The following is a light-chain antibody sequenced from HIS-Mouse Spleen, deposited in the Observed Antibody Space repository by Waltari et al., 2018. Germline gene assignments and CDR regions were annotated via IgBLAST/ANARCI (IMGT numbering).Light chain of an antibody. J-gene: IGLJ2*01. CDR3: SSYTSSSFNVV. CDR2: DVS. V-gene: IGLV2-14*03. CDR1: SSAFGGYNY. Sequence: QPALTQPASVSGSPGQSLTISSTGTSSAFGGYNYVPGYQQHPGKAPKLMIYDVSNRPSGVSNRFSGSKSGNTASLTISGLQAEDEADYYCSSYTSSSFNVVFGGGTKLTVL.